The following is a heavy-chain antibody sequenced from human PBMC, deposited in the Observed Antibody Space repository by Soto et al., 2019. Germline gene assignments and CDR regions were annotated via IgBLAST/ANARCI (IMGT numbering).Heavy chain of an antibody. CDR3: ARVRNCISTSCTRRHKYGMDV. CDR1: GFTFSSYA. D-gene: IGHD2-2*01. CDR2: ISYDGSNK. J-gene: IGHJ6*02. Sequence: GGSLRLSCAASGFTFSSYAMHWVRQAPGKGLEWVAVISYDGSNKYYADSVKGRFTISRDNSKNTLYLQMNSLRAEDTAVYYCARVRNCISTSCTRRHKYGMDVWGQGTTVTV. V-gene: IGHV3-30-3*01.